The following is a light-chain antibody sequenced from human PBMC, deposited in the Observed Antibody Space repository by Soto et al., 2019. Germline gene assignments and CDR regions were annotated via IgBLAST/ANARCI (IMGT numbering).Light chain of an antibody. CDR1: QDISNY. CDR2: DAS. J-gene: IGKJ5*01. Sequence: DIQMTQSPSSLSASVGDRVTITCQASQDISNYLNWYQQKPGKAPKLLHYDASNLETGVPTRFSGSVSGADFPCTISSLQPEDIGEYYCQQYENLLPLIFGQGQRLEIK. CDR3: QQYENLLPLI. V-gene: IGKV1-33*01.